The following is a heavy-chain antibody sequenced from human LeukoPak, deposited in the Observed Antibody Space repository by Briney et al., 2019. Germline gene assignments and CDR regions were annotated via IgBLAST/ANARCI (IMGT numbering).Heavy chain of an antibody. CDR2: IRSDGSNK. Sequence: PGGSLRLSCAASGFTFNNYDMHWVRQAPGKGLEWVAFIRSDGSNKYYADSVKGRFSISRDNSKNTLYLQVNSLRAEDTAVYYCARDLQGLDYWGQGTLVTVSS. CDR1: GFTFNNYD. CDR3: ARDLQGLDY. J-gene: IGHJ4*02. V-gene: IGHV3-30*02.